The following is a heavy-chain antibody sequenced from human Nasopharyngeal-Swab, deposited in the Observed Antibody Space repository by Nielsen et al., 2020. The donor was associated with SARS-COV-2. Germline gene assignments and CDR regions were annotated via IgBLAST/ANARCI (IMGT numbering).Heavy chain of an antibody. Sequence: GSLRLSCAVSGGSISSSNWWSWVRQPPGKGLEWIGEIYHGGSTNYNPSLKSRVTISVDKSKNQFSLKLSSVTAADTAVYYCATLTYSNYDWSQGGSWFDPWGQGTLVTVSS. CDR1: GGSISSSNW. CDR3: ATLTYSNYDWSQGGSWFDP. D-gene: IGHD4-11*01. CDR2: IYHGGST. V-gene: IGHV4-4*02. J-gene: IGHJ5*02.